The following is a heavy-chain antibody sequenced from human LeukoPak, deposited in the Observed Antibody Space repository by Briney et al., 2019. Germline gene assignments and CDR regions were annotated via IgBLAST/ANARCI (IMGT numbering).Heavy chain of an antibody. V-gene: IGHV1-18*01. Sequence: ASVKVSCKASGYTFTSYGISWVRQAPGQGLEWMGWISAYNGNTNYAQKFQGRVTMTRDTSTSTVYMELSSLRSEDTAVYYCARSTYYYGSGSYPYFDYWGQGTLVTVSS. J-gene: IGHJ4*02. CDR3: ARSTYYYGSGSYPYFDY. CDR1: GYTFTSYG. CDR2: ISAYNGNT. D-gene: IGHD3-10*01.